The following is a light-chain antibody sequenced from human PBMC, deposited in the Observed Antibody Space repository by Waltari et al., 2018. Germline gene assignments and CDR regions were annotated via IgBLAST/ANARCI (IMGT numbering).Light chain of an antibody. CDR1: SSDVGAYHY. V-gene: IGLV2-8*01. J-gene: IGLJ3*02. Sequence: QSALTQPPSASGSPGQSVSISCAGASSDVGAYHYVSWYQHHPGKAPKLIIYEVDKRPSGVPDRFSGSKSGDTASLTVSGLQAEDEADYYCSSYAGSNNLGVFGGGTKLTVL. CDR2: EVD. CDR3: SSYAGSNNLGV.